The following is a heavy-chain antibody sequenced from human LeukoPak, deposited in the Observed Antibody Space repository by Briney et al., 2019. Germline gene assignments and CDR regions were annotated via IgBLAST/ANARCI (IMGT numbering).Heavy chain of an antibody. CDR2: INHSGNT. Sequence: SETLFLTCAVYGGSFSGYYWSWIRQPPGKGLEWIGEINHSGNTNYNPSLKSRVTISVDTSKNQFSPKLSSVTAADTAVYYCATMPCSGGSCYSGWGYWGQGTLVTVSS. J-gene: IGHJ4*02. CDR1: GGSFSGYY. CDR3: ATMPCSGGSCYSGWGY. D-gene: IGHD2-15*01. V-gene: IGHV4-34*01.